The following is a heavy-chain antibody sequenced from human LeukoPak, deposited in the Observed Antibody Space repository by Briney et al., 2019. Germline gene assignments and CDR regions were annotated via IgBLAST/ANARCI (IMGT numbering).Heavy chain of an antibody. CDR2: INHSGST. J-gene: IGHJ4*02. CDR3: ARWNYYDSSGYYY. Sequence: PSETLSLTCTVSGGSISSYYWSWIRQPPGKGLEWIGEINHSGSTNYNPSLKSRVTISVDTSKNQFSLKLSSVTAADTAVYYCARWNYYDSSGYYYWGQGTLVTVSS. CDR1: GGSISSYY. D-gene: IGHD3-22*01. V-gene: IGHV4-34*01.